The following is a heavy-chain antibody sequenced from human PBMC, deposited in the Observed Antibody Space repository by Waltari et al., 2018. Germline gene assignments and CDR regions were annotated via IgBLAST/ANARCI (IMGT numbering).Heavy chain of an antibody. V-gene: IGHV3-30*02. D-gene: IGHD3-22*01. CDR1: GFTFSSYG. CDR2: IRYDGSKK. CDR3: AKDYYDSSGYYPYYFDY. Sequence: QVQLVESGGGVVQPGGSLRLSCAASGFTFSSYGMHWVRQAPGKGLEGVAFIRYDGSKKYYADSVKGRFTISRDNSKNTLYLQMNSLRAEDTAVYYCAKDYYDSSGYYPYYFDYWGQGTLVTVSS. J-gene: IGHJ4*02.